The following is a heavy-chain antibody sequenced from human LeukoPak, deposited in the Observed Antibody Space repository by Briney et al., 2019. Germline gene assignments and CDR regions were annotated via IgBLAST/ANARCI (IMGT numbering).Heavy chain of an antibody. Sequence: ASVNVSCTVSGYTLTELSMHWVRQAPGKGLEWMGGFDPEDGETIYAQKFQGRVTMTEDTSTDTAYMELSSLRSEDTAVYYCARGQSDMVRGVIIGWDYTYYYLDVWGKGTTVTVSS. CDR3: ARGQSDMVRGVIIGWDYTYYYLDV. V-gene: IGHV1-24*01. D-gene: IGHD3-10*01. CDR1: GYTLTELS. CDR2: FDPEDGET. J-gene: IGHJ6*03.